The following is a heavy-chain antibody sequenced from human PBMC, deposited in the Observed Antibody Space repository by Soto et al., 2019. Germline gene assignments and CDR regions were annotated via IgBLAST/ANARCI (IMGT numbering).Heavy chain of an antibody. J-gene: IGHJ3*02. V-gene: IGHV4-59*01. Sequence: PSETLSLTCTVSGGSISSYYWSWIRQPPGKGLEWIGYIYYSGSTNYNPSLKSRVTISVDTSKNQFSLKLSSVTAADTAVYYCVRDIYSSSWYNDFDIWGQGTMVTVSS. D-gene: IGHD6-13*01. CDR2: IYYSGST. CDR1: GGSISSYY. CDR3: VRDIYSSSWYNDFDI.